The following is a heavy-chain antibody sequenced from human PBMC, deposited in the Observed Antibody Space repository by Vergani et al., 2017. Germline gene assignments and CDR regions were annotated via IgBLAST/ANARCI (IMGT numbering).Heavy chain of an antibody. CDR2: ISAYNGNT. CDR1: GYTFTSYG. CDR3: ARWGPDYGVIYYYYGMDV. V-gene: IGHV1-18*01. Sequence: QVQLVQSGAEVKKPGASVKVSCKASGYTFTSYGISWVRQAPGQGLEWMGWISAYNGNTNYAQKLQGRVTMTTDKSTSTAYMELRSLRSDDTAVYYCARWGPDYGVIYYYYGMDVWGQGTTVTVSS. D-gene: IGHD4-17*01. J-gene: IGHJ6*02.